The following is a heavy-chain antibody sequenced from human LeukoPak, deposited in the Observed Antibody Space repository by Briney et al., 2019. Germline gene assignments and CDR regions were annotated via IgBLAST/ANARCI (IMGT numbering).Heavy chain of an antibody. Sequence: PGRSLRLSCAASGFTFSSDGMHWVRQAPGKGLEWGAVRWYDGSNKYYADSVKGRFTISRDNSKNPLYLQMNSLRAEDTAVYYCARTAPPAAMLDAFDIWGRGTMVTVSS. D-gene: IGHD2-2*01. V-gene: IGHV3-33*01. CDR2: RWYDGSNK. J-gene: IGHJ3*02. CDR1: GFTFSSDG. CDR3: ARTAPPAAMLDAFDI.